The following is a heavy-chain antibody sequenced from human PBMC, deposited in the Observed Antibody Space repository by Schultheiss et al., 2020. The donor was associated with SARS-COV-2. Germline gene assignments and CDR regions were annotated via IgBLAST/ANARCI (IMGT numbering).Heavy chain of an antibody. V-gene: IGHV3-73*01. Sequence: GGSLRLSCAASGFTFATYNMHWVRQASGKGLEWVGLIRTKTNTYATTYAASVKGRFSISREDSKNMAFLQLNSLKIEDTAMYYCTRAAALTRSGVGDAFDIWGQGAMVTVSS. J-gene: IGHJ3*02. D-gene: IGHD6-25*01. CDR1: GFTFATYN. CDR3: TRAAALTRSGVGDAFDI. CDR2: IRTKTNTYAT.